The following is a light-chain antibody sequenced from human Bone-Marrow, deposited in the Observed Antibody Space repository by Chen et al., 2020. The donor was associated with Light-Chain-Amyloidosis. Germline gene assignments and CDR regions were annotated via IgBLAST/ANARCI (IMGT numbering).Light chain of an antibody. CDR2: GSS. J-gene: IGKJ4*01. CDR1: QTISSNY. CDR3: QQYGTSPLT. V-gene: IGKV3-20*01. Sequence: EIVLTQSPGTLSLSPGEGANLSCRASQTISSNYLTWYQQKFGQAPRLLIYGSSSRATGIPDRFTGSGYGTDFTLTSNRLEPEDFAMYYCQQYGTSPLTSGGGTKVEIK.